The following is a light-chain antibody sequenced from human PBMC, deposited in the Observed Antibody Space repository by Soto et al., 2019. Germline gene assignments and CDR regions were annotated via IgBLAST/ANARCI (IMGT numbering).Light chain of an antibody. Sequence: EIVLTQSPATLSLSPGERATLSCRASQSVSSYLAWYQQKPGQAPRLLIYDASNRATGIPARFSGSGSGTDFTLTFSSLEPEDFAVYYCQQRSNWLFGGGTKVEIK. CDR1: QSVSSY. J-gene: IGKJ4*01. CDR2: DAS. CDR3: QQRSNWL. V-gene: IGKV3-11*01.